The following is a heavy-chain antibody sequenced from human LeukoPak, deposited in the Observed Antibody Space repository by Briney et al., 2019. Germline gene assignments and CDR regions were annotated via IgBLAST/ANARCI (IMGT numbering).Heavy chain of an antibody. CDR3: AKLSSSWYFD. Sequence: GGSLRLSCAASGFTFSNFSMNWVRQAPGKGLEWVSSISSRSSNIFYADSVKGRFTISRDNAKNSLYLQMNSLRAEDTAVYYCAKLSSSWYFDWGQGTLVTVSS. CDR1: GFTFSNFS. D-gene: IGHD6-13*01. CDR2: ISSRSSNI. J-gene: IGHJ4*02. V-gene: IGHV3-21*04.